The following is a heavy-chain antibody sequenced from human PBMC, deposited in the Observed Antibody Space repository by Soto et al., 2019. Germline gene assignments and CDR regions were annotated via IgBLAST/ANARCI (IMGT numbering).Heavy chain of an antibody. V-gene: IGHV3-23*01. D-gene: IGHD2-15*01. Sequence: GGSLRLSCAASGFTFSSYAMSWVRQAPGKGLEWVSAISGSGGSTYYADSVKGRFTISRDNSKNTLYLQMNSLRAEDTAVYYCAKGRRVGFIVVVVAATTLDYWGQGTLVTVSS. CDR3: AKGRRVGFIVVVVAATTLDY. CDR1: GFTFSSYA. J-gene: IGHJ4*02. CDR2: ISGSGGST.